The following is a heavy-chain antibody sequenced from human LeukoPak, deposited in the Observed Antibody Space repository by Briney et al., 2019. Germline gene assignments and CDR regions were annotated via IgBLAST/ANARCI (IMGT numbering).Heavy chain of an antibody. Sequence: GASVKVSCKASGYTFTSYGISWVRQAPGQGLEWMGWISAYNGNTNYAQKLQGRVTMTTDTFTSTAYMELRSLRSDDTAVYYCARANMITFGGVIVLDAFDIWGQGTMVTVSS. V-gene: IGHV1-18*01. J-gene: IGHJ3*02. CDR1: GYTFTSYG. CDR2: ISAYNGNT. CDR3: ARANMITFGGVIVLDAFDI. D-gene: IGHD3-16*02.